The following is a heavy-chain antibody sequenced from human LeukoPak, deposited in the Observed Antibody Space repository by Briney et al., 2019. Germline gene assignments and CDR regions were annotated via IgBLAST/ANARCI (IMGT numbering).Heavy chain of an antibody. CDR2: ISDSGSNT. J-gene: IGHJ4*02. Sequence: GGSLRLSCAASGFTFSSYAMNWVRQTPGKGLEWVSSISDSGSNTYYADSVTGRFTISRDNSKNTVYLQLNSLRAEDTAIYYCANSYSSSSAFYFDYWGQGTLDTVSS. CDR1: GFTFSSYA. CDR3: ANSYSSSSAFYFDY. V-gene: IGHV3-23*01. D-gene: IGHD6-6*01.